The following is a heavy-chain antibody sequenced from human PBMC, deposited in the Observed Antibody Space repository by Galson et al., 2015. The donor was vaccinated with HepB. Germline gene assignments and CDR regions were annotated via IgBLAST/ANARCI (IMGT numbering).Heavy chain of an antibody. V-gene: IGHV1-3*01. Sequence: SVKVSCKASGYTFTSYAMHWVRQAPGQRLEWMGWINAGNGNTKYSQKFQGRVTITRDTSASTAYMELSSLRSEDTAVYYCARYKWELLLSAPDAFDIWGQGTMVTVSS. J-gene: IGHJ3*02. CDR2: INAGNGNT. CDR1: GYTFTSYA. CDR3: ARYKWELLLSAPDAFDI. D-gene: IGHD1-26*01.